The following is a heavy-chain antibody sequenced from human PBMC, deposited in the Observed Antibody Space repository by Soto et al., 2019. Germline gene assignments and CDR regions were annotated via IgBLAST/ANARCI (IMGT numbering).Heavy chain of an antibody. CDR2: ISGTGVNT. Sequence: GGSLRLSCEASGFIFSSYAITWVRQAPGKGLEWVSTISGTGVNTYYADSVKGRFTVSRDNSKNTVWLQMNSLRAADSSVYYCAKDSVHNLYRTSSLEDCFGPWGQGTLGTVSS. V-gene: IGHV3-23*01. CDR3: AKDSVHNLYRTSSLEDCFGP. J-gene: IGHJ5*02. D-gene: IGHD6-6*01. CDR1: GFIFSSYA.